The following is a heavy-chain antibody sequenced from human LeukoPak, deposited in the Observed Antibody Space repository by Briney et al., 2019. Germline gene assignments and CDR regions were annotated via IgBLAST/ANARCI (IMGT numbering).Heavy chain of an antibody. Sequence: GGSLRLSCAASGFTFSDYYMSWIRQAPGKGLEWVSYISGSGSHTTYADSVRGRFTISRDNAKNSLSLQVNSLRADDTAVYYCARVGSTVTAGTPDYWGQGTLVTVSS. CDR3: ARVGSTVTAGTPDY. V-gene: IGHV3-11*06. CDR1: GFTFSDYY. D-gene: IGHD6-13*01. CDR2: ISGSGSHT. J-gene: IGHJ4*02.